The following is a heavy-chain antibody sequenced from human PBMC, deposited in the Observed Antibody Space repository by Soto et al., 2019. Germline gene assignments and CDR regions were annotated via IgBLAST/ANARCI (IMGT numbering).Heavy chain of an antibody. Sequence: GGSLRLSCAASGFTFSSYAMSWVRQAPGKGLEWVSAISGSGGSTYYADSVKGRFTISRDNSKNTLYLQMNSLRAEDTAVYYWARDLRYFDWPPVYWGQGTLVTVSS. D-gene: IGHD3-9*01. V-gene: IGHV3-23*01. CDR1: GFTFSSYA. CDR3: ARDLRYFDWPPVY. CDR2: ISGSGGST. J-gene: IGHJ4*02.